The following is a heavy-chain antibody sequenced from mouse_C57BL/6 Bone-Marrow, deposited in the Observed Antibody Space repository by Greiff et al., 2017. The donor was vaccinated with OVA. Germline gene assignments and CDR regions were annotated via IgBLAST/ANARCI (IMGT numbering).Heavy chain of an antibody. J-gene: IGHJ2*01. V-gene: IGHV1-4*01. CDR1: GYTFTSYT. CDR3: ARGGLTTTGYFDY. Sequence: QVQLKQSGAELARPGASVKMSCKASGYTFTSYTMHWVKQRPGQGLEWIGYINPSSGYTKYNQKFKDKATLTADKSSSTAYMQRSSLTSEDSAVYYCARGGLTTTGYFDYWGQGTTLTVSS. CDR2: INPSSGYT. D-gene: IGHD3-3*01.